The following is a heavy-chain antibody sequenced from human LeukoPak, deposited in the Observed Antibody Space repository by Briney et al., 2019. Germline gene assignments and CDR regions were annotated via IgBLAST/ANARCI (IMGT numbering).Heavy chain of an antibody. CDR1: GGSITSSSYY. Sequence: SETLSLTCTVSGGSITSSSYYWGWIRQPPGKGLEWIGSIYYSGSTYYNPSLKSRVTISVDTSKNQFSLKLSSVTAADTAVYYCARGNYYGSGSYSHWGQGTLVTVSS. V-gene: IGHV4-39*07. J-gene: IGHJ4*02. D-gene: IGHD3-10*01. CDR3: ARGNYYGSGSYSH. CDR2: IYYSGST.